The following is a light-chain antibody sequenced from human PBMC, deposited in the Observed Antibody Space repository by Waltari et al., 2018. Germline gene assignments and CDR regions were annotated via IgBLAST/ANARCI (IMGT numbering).Light chain of an antibody. V-gene: IGLV2-23*02. Sequence: QSALTQPASVSGSPGQSITISCTGSSSDVGNYDFVSWYQQYPGKAPKVIIYGVNERPSGVVVGCSGSKSGNTASLTISGFQPEDEADYHCCSYATRNTPVAFGGGTKVTLL. CDR1: SSDVGNYDF. CDR2: GVN. CDR3: CSYATRNTPVA. J-gene: IGLJ2*01.